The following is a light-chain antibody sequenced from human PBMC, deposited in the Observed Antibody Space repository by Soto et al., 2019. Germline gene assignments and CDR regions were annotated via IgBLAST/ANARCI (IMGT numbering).Light chain of an antibody. CDR1: SSNVGNYNL. J-gene: IGLJ1*01. V-gene: IGLV2-23*01. Sequence: QSALTQPASVSGSPGQSITISCTGTSSNVGNYNLVSWYQQHPGKAPKLVIYEGNKRPSGTSNRFSGSKSGNTASLTISGLQAEDEAHYYCCSYGGSRTYVFGTGTKLTV. CDR2: EGN. CDR3: CSYGGSRTYV.